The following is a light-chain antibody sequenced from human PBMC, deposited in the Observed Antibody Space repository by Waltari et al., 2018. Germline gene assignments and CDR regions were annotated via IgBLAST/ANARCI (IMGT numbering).Light chain of an antibody. Sequence: DIQMTQSPSTLSASIGDRVTIPCRASQTINDWVAWYQQKPGRAPELLIYKASDVESGVPSRFSGSGSWTEFTLTISSLQPDYFATYYCQQYSSFPLIFGPGTRVESK. J-gene: IGKJ3*01. CDR2: KAS. CDR3: QQYSSFPLI. CDR1: QTINDW. V-gene: IGKV1-5*03.